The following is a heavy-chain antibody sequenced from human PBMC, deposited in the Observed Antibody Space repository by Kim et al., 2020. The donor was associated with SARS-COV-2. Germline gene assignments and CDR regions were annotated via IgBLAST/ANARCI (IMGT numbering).Heavy chain of an antibody. J-gene: IGHJ4*02. CDR2: IYSGGNI. V-gene: IGHV3-53*01. D-gene: IGHD4-17*01. CDR1: GFIINTNF. CDR3: ARGGYGDTAIAY. Sequence: GGSLRLSCAVSGFIINTNFMTWVRQAPGKGLEWVSLIYSGGNIYYADSVKGRFTISRDNSKNRLYLQMNNLRTDDTAVYYCARGGYGDTAIAYWGQGTLATVSS.